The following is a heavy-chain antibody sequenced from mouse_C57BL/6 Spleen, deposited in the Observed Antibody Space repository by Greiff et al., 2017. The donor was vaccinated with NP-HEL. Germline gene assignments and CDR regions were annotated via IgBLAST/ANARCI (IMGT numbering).Heavy chain of an antibody. CDR2: ILPGSGST. V-gene: IGHV1-9*01. D-gene: IGHD1-1*01. Sequence: QVQLQQSGAELMKPGASVKLSCKATGYTFTGYWIEWVKQRPGHGLEWIGEILPGSGSTNYNEKFKGKATFTADTSSNTAYMQLSSLTTEDSAIYYCARRGDYYGSSYLSWFAYWGQGTLVTVSA. CDR3: ARRGDYYGSSYLSWFAY. J-gene: IGHJ3*01. CDR1: GYTFTGYW.